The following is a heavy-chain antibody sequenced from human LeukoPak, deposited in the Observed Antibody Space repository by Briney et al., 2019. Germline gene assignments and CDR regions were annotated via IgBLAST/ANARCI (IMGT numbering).Heavy chain of an antibody. CDR1: GGSFSSYA. V-gene: IGHV1-69*05. CDR3: AAEDSGSYLSYFDY. J-gene: IGHJ4*02. Sequence: SVKVSCKASGGSFSSYAISWVRQAPGQGLEWMGGIIPIFGTANYAQKFQGRVTITTDESTSTAYMELSSLRSEDTAVYYCAAEDSGSYLSYFDYWGQGTLVTVSS. CDR2: IIPIFGTA. D-gene: IGHD1-26*01.